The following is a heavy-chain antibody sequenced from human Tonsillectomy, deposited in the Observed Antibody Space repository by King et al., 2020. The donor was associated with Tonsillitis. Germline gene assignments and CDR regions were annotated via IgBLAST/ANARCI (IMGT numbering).Heavy chain of an antibody. Sequence: QLQESGSGLVKPSQTLSLTCAVSGGSISSGDYSWSWIRQPPGKGLEWIGYIYHSGSTYYNPSLKSRVTISVDRSKNQFSLKLSSVTAADTAVYYCATIYSYAPGMSAFDIWGQRTMVTVSA. J-gene: IGHJ3*02. CDR1: GGSISSGDYS. D-gene: IGHD5-18*01. CDR2: IYHSGST. V-gene: IGHV4-30-2*01. CDR3: ATIYSYAPGMSAFDI.